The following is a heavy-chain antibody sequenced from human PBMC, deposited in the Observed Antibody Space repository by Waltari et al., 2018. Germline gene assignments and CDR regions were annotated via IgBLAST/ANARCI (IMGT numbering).Heavy chain of an antibody. CDR2: ISIRGSTI. Sequence: EVQLVESGGGLVQPGGSLRLSCAAPGFTLSRYAMSWVRQGPGKGLEWVSFISIRGSTIYYAESLKGRFTISRDNAENSLYLQINSLRAEDTAIYYCVGQLLEWLDSWGQGTLVTVSS. V-gene: IGHV3-48*03. CDR1: GFTLSRYA. D-gene: IGHD3-3*01. CDR3: VGQLLEWLDS. J-gene: IGHJ4*02.